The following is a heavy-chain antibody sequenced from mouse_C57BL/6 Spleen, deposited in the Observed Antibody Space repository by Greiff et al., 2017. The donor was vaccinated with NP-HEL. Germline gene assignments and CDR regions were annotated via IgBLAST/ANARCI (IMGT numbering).Heavy chain of an antibody. J-gene: IGHJ4*01. CDR1: GYTFTRYW. V-gene: IGHV1-69*01. D-gene: IGHD1-1*01. CDR2: IDPSDSYT. CDR3: ASDMVDYYGSSRYYAMDY. Sequence: QVQLQQPGAELVMPGASVKLSCKASGYTFTRYWMHWVKQRPGQGLEWIGEIDPSDSYTTYNHKFKGKSTLTVDNSSSTAYMQLSSLTSEDSAVYYCASDMVDYYGSSRYYAMDYWGQGTSVTVSS.